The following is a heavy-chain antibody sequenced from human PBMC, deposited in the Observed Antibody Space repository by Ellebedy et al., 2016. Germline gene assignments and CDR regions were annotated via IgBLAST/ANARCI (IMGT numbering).Heavy chain of an antibody. V-gene: IGHV3-11*01. Sequence: GGSLRLSXAASGFTFNDAYMNWIRRAPGKGLEWLAYISNSDGTVYYAESVEGRFTISRDSAKKTLYLQMNNLTAEDTALYYCARDPQGFLDHSDYWGQGIQVTVSS. CDR3: ARDPQGFLDHSDY. D-gene: IGHD3/OR15-3a*01. J-gene: IGHJ4*02. CDR2: ISNSDGTV. CDR1: GFTFNDAY.